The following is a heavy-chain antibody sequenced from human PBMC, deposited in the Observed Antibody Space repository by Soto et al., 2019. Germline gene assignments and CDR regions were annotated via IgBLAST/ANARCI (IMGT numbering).Heavy chain of an antibody. CDR1: GGSISSGGYY. Sequence: SETLSLTCTVSGGSISSGGYYWSWIRQHPGKGLERIGYIYYSGSTYYNPSLKSRVTISVDTSKNQFSLKLSSVTAADTAVYYCARSQSIAVASYYYYYGMDVWGQGTTVTVSS. CDR3: ARSQSIAVASYYYYYGMDV. V-gene: IGHV4-31*03. D-gene: IGHD6-19*01. CDR2: IYYSGST. J-gene: IGHJ6*02.